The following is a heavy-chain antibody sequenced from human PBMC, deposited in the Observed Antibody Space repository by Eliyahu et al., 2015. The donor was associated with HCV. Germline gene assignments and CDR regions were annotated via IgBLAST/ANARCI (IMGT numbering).Heavy chain of an antibody. CDR2: VRSAADGGTT. Sequence: EVQLVESGGGLVRPGGSLTLSCAASGFTFRSAWMQWVRKAPGKGLXWVARVRSAADGGTTDYAAPVKGRVSISRDDSQNTLVLQMNSLKIEDTARYYCAADVPVPLAQIDYWGQGVVVTVAS. V-gene: IGHV3-15*01. J-gene: IGHJ4*02. CDR3: AADVPVPLAQIDY. D-gene: IGHD2-15*01. CDR1: GFTFRSAW.